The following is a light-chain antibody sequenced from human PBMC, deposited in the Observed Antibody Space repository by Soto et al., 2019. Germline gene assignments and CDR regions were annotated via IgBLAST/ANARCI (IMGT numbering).Light chain of an antibody. CDR3: GSYTSTDTPFV. Sequence: QSVLTQPASVSGSPGQSIAISCTGTRSDVGAYNYVSWYQHHPGKGPKLIIYEVNNRPSGVSDRFSGSKSGNKASLTISNLEAEDESDYYCGSYTSTDTPFVFGTGTKVTVL. V-gene: IGLV2-14*01. CDR2: EVN. CDR1: RSDVGAYNY. J-gene: IGLJ1*01.